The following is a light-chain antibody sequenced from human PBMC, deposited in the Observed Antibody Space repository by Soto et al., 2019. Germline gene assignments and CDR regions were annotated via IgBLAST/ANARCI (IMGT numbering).Light chain of an antibody. CDR2: KAS. J-gene: IGKJ4*02. Sequence: DIQMTQFPSNLSASVGDSVTITCRASESISSWLARYQQKLGKAPKLLIYKASSLESGVPSRFSGSGSGTEFTLTISSLQPEDSASYYCQQYYNSVLTFGGGTKVDIK. V-gene: IGKV1-5*03. CDR1: ESISSW. CDR3: QQYYNSVLT.